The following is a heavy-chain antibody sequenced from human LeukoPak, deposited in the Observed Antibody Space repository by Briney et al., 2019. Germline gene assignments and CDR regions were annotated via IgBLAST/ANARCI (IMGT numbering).Heavy chain of an antibody. D-gene: IGHD1-1*01. CDR1: GDSVSSGTYY. CDR3: VRDWNGDYFDX. Sequence: SETLSLTCIVSGDSVSSGTYYWTWLRQPAGKGLEWIGRIHTSGNTNYSPSLKSRVTISRDTSKNQFSLRLTSVTAADTAVYYCVRDWNGDYFDXWGQXXXVTV. V-gene: IGHV4-61*02. J-gene: IGHJ4*02. CDR2: IHTSGNT.